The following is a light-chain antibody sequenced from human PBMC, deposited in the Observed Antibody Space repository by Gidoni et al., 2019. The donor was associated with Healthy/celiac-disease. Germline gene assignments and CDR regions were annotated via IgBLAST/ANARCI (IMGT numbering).Light chain of an antibody. J-gene: IGKJ3*01. CDR3: QQYNTPFT. CDR1: QSISSW. Sequence: DIQIPPSPSTLSASVGDRVTITCRASQSISSWLAWYQQKPGKAPKLLIYKASSLESVVPSRFSGSGSGTEFTLTISSLQPDDVATYYCQQYNTPFTFGPGTKVDIK. V-gene: IGKV1-5*03. CDR2: KAS.